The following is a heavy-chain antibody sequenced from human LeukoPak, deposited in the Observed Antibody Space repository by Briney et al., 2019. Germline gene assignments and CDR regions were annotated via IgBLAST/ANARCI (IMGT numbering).Heavy chain of an antibody. CDR1: GYTFTAYY. Sequence: ASVKVSCTASGYTFTAYYIHWVRQAPGQGLEWMGRINPKSGGTDYAQKFQGRVTMTRDTSISTAYMELSRLRSDDTAVYYCARDLGYSSSSAFFDYWGLGTLVTVSS. V-gene: IGHV1-2*06. CDR2: INPKSGGT. CDR3: ARDLGYSSSSAFFDY. D-gene: IGHD6-6*01. J-gene: IGHJ4*02.